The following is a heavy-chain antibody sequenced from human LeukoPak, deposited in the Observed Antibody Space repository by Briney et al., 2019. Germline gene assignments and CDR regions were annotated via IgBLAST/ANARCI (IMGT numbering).Heavy chain of an antibody. D-gene: IGHD5-18*01. CDR1: GFSFCSSW. CDR3: ARDLAYSRLDY. J-gene: IGHJ4*02. CDR2: INPDGSEK. Sequence: GGSLRLSCAASGFSFCSSWMDWVRQAPGKGLEWVASINPDGSEKYSVDSVEGRFTISRDNAKNLLYLQVNSLRVEDTAFYYCARDLAYSRLDYWGQGMLVTVSS. V-gene: IGHV3-7*01.